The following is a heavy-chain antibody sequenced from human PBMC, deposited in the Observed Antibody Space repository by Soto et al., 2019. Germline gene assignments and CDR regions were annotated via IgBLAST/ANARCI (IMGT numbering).Heavy chain of an antibody. D-gene: IGHD3-22*01. J-gene: IGHJ1*01. CDR1: GFTFSSYG. V-gene: IGHV3-33*01. Sequence: GGSLRLSCAASGFTFSSYGMHWVRQAPGKGLEWVAVIWYDGSNKYYADSVKGRFTISRDNSKNTLYLQMNSLRAEDTAVYYCARGGIHYYDSSGYQEYFQHWGQGTLVTVSS. CDR2: IWYDGSNK. CDR3: ARGGIHYYDSSGYQEYFQH.